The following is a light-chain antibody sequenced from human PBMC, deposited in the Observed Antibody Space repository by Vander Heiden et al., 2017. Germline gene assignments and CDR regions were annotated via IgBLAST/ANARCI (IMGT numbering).Light chain of an antibody. V-gene: IGLV1-51*02. J-gene: IGLJ3*02. CDR1: SSNIGNNY. CDR3: GTWDSSLLVWV. CDR2: ENN. Sequence: QSVSTQPLSVSPAPGQKVSIPCSGSSSNIGNNYVSWYQQLPGAAPKLLIFENNKRPSGIPDRFSGSKSGTSATLGITRLQTGDEADYYCGTWDSSLLVWVFGGGSKLTVL.